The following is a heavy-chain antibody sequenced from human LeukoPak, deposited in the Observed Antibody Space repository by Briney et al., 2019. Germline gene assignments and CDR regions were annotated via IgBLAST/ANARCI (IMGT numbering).Heavy chain of an antibody. Sequence: ASRTVSCTASVSTLTSYGISWVRQAPGQRLEWMGWISAYNGNTNYAQKLQGRVTMTTETSTSTAYMELRSLRSDDTAVYYCARGTMVRGVIIIGGYYYYMDVWGKGTTVTVSS. CDR3: ARGTMVRGVIIIGGYYYYMDV. D-gene: IGHD3-10*01. CDR2: ISAYNGNT. J-gene: IGHJ6*03. V-gene: IGHV1-18*01. CDR1: VSTLTSYG.